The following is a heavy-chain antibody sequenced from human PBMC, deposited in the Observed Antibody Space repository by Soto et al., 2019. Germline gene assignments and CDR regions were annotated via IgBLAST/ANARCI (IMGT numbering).Heavy chain of an antibody. CDR1: GYTFTSYA. J-gene: IGHJ6*02. D-gene: IGHD5-18*01. Sequence: QVQLVQSGAEVKKPGASVKVSCKASGYTFTSYAMHWVRQAPGQRLEWMGWINAGNGNTKYSQKFQGRVTITRDTSASTAYMELSSLRSEDTAVYYCAAWIGNTAEKPYYYYGMDVWGQGTTVTVSS. CDR2: INAGNGNT. V-gene: IGHV1-3*01. CDR3: AAWIGNTAEKPYYYYGMDV.